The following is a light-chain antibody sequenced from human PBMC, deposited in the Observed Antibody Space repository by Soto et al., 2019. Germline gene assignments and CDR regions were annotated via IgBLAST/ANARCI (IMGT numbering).Light chain of an antibody. Sequence: EIVLTQSPGTLSLSPGERATLSCRASQSVTSNYLAWYQQKPGQAPRLLIYDASNRATGIPARFSGSGSGTDFILIISGLEPEDSAVYYCQQRSNGLTFGGGTKVDIK. CDR2: DAS. CDR1: QSVTSNY. J-gene: IGKJ4*01. CDR3: QQRSNGLT. V-gene: IGKV3D-20*02.